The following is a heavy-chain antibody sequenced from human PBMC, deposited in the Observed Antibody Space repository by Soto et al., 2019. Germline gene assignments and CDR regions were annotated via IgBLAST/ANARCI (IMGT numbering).Heavy chain of an antibody. D-gene: IGHD3-22*01. CDR1: GGTFSGYA. Sequence: SVKVSCKASGGTFSGYAISWVRQAPGQGLEWMGGIIPIFGTANYAQKFQGRVTITADKSTSTAYMELSSLRSEDTAVYYCARDQGFNYYDSSGYIHWGQGTLVTVSS. V-gene: IGHV1-69*06. CDR2: IIPIFGTA. J-gene: IGHJ4*02. CDR3: ARDQGFNYYDSSGYIH.